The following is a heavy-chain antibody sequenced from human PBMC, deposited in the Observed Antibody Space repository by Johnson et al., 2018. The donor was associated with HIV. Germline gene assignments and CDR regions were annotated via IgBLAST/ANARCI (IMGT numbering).Heavy chain of an antibody. Sequence: VQLVESGGGLVQPGGSLRLSCAASGFTFSNYWMHWVRQAPGKGLVWVSRINSDGSSTSYADSVKGRFTISRDNAKNTLYLQMNSLRAEDTAVYYCARENVDTAMADAFDIWGQGTMVTVSS. V-gene: IGHV3-74*01. CDR3: ARENVDTAMADAFDI. CDR2: INSDGSST. CDR1: GFTFSNYW. D-gene: IGHD5-18*01. J-gene: IGHJ3*02.